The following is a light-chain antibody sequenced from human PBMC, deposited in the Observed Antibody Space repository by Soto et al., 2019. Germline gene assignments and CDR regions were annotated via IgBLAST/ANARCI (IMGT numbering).Light chain of an antibody. V-gene: IGKV3-20*01. CDR3: QQYDRSPWT. Sequence: EIVLTQSPGTLSLSPGERATLSCRASQSVSSSYLAWYQQKPGQAPRLLICGASSRATGIPDRFSASGSGTDFTLTISRLEPEDFAVYYRQQYDRSPWTFGQGTKVEIK. CDR2: GAS. CDR1: QSVSSSY. J-gene: IGKJ1*01.